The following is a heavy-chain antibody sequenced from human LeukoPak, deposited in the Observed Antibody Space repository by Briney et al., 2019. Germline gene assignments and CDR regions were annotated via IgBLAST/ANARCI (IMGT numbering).Heavy chain of an antibody. J-gene: IGHJ4*02. D-gene: IGHD1-26*01. CDR1: GFTFSSYS. CDR2: ISSSSSYI. CDR3: ARDQGPGGAATDY. V-gene: IGHV3-21*01. Sequence: PGGSLRLSCAASGFTFSSYSRNWVRQAPGKGLEWVSSISSSSSYIYYADSVKGRFTISRDNAKNSLYLQMNSLRAEDTAVYYCARDQGPGGAATDYWGQGTLVTVSS.